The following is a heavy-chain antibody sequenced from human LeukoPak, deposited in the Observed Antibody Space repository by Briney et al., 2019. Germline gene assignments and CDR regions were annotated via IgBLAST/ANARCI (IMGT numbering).Heavy chain of an antibody. CDR1: GGSISSYY. Sequence: SETLSLTCTVSGGSISSYYWSWVRQPAGKGLEWIGRIYTSGSTDYNPSLKSRVTISVDTSKNQFSLRLSSVTAADTAVYYCARGPWEYSSGDSWGQGTLVTVSS. CDR3: ARGPWEYSSGDS. J-gene: IGHJ4*02. V-gene: IGHV4-4*07. D-gene: IGHD6-19*01. CDR2: IYTSGST.